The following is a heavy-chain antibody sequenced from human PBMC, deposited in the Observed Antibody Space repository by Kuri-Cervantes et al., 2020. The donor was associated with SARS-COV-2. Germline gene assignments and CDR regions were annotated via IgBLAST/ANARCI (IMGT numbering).Heavy chain of an antibody. D-gene: IGHD3-10*01. CDR2: INHSGST. CDR1: GFTFSAYT. CDR3: ARVITMVRGGPYYFDY. J-gene: IGHJ4*02. Sequence: GSLRLSCVASGFTFSAYTLNWVRQAPGKGLEWIGEINHSGSTNYNPSLKSRVTISVDTSKNQFSLKLSSVTAADTAVYYCARVITMVRGGPYYFDYWGQGTLVTVSS. V-gene: IGHV4-34*01.